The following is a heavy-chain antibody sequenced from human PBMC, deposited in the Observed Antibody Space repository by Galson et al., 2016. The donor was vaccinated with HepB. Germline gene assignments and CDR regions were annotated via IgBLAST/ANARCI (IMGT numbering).Heavy chain of an antibody. Sequence: SLRLSCAASGFTFSSYWMHWVRRAPGKGLVWVSRINSDGSSTSYADSVKGRFTISRDNAKNTLYLQMNSLRAEDTAVYYCARGPPMIVVANKGPLGYWGQGTLVTVSS. D-gene: IGHD3-22*01. CDR2: INSDGSST. J-gene: IGHJ4*02. CDR1: GFTFSSYW. V-gene: IGHV3-74*01. CDR3: ARGPPMIVVANKGPLGY.